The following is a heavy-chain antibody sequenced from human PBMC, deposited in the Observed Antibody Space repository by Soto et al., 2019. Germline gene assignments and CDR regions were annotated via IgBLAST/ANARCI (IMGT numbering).Heavy chain of an antibody. CDR2: ISAYNGNT. Sequence: GASVKVSCKASGYTFTSYGISWVRQAPGQGLEWMGWISAYNGNTNYAQKLQGRVTMTTDTSTSTAYMELRSLRSDDTAVYYCAVGVGDTCYYYGMDVWGQGTTVTVSS. J-gene: IGHJ6*02. D-gene: IGHD2-21*01. CDR3: AVGVGDTCYYYGMDV. CDR1: GYTFTSYG. V-gene: IGHV1-18*01.